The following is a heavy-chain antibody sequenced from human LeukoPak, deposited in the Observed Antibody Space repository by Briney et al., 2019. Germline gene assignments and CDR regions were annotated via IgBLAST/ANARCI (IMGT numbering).Heavy chain of an antibody. D-gene: IGHD5-18*01. CDR2: IYHSGST. CDR3: ARDQIYSYGHNWFDP. CDR1: GGSISSSSYY. Sequence: PSETLSLTCTVSGGSISSSSYYWGWIRQPPGKGLEWIGSIYHSGSTYYNPSLKSRVTISVDTSKNQFSLKLSSVTAADTAVYYCARDQIYSYGHNWFDPWGQGTLVTVSS. V-gene: IGHV4-39*07. J-gene: IGHJ5*02.